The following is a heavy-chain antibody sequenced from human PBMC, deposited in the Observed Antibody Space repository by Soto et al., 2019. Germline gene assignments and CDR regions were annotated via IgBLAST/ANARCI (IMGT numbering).Heavy chain of an antibody. Sequence: SETLSLTCTVSGGSISSYYWSWIRQPPGKGLEWIGYIYYSGSTNYNPSLKSRVTISVDTSKNQSSLKLSSVTAADTAVYYCARGNDFWRRHLDPWGQGTLVTVSS. J-gene: IGHJ5*02. CDR3: ARGNDFWRRHLDP. D-gene: IGHD3-3*01. V-gene: IGHV4-59*01. CDR1: GGSISSYY. CDR2: IYYSGST.